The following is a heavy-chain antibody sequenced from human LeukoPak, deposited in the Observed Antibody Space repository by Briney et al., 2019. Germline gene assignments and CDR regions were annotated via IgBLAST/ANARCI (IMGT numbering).Heavy chain of an antibody. D-gene: IGHD3-22*01. CDR2: IYYSGIT. Sequence: SETLSLTWTVSGXSISSDYGSWIRQPPGKGLELIGYIYYSGITNYNPSLKSRVTISVDTSKNQFSLKLSSVTAADTAVYYCARLHYDSSGYYYFDYWGQGTLVTVSS. V-gene: IGHV4-59*08. J-gene: IGHJ4*02. CDR3: ARLHYDSSGYYYFDY. CDR1: GXSISSDY.